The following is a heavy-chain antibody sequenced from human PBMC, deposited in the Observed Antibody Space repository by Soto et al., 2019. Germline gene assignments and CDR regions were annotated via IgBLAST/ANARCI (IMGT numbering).Heavy chain of an antibody. CDR2: ISYDGSNT. CDR1: VFSISDYG. V-gene: IGHV3-30*18. J-gene: IGHJ6*02. Sequence: GSLRISCAASVFSISDYGMEWVRQAPGKGLAWVALISYDGSNTYYADSVKGRFTISRDNSKDTLFLQMTGLRREDTAVYYCAKGAGDRLSLGMDVWGQGTTVTVSS. D-gene: IGHD1-26*01. CDR3: AKGAGDRLSLGMDV.